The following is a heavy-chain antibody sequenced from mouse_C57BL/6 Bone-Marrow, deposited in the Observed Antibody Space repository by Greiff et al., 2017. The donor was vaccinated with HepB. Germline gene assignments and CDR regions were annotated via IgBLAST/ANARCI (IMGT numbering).Heavy chain of an antibody. V-gene: IGHV2-6-1*01. CDR1: GFSLTSYG. CDR2: IWSDGST. CDR3: ARQDYDGSHYYAMDY. D-gene: IGHD2-4*01. Sequence: QVQLQQSGPGLVAPSQSLSITCTVSGFSLTSYGVHWVRQPPGKGLEWLVVIWSDGSTTYNSALKSRLSISKDNSKSQVFLKMNSLQTDDTAMYYCARQDYDGSHYYAMDYWGQGTSVTVSS. J-gene: IGHJ4*01.